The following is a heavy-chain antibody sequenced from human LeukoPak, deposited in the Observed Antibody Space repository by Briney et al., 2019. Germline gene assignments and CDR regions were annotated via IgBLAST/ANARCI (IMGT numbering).Heavy chain of an antibody. Sequence: SETLSLTCVVAGGSISSGDYSWSWIRQPPGKGLEWIGHIYHSGSTHYHPSLNSRVTISVDRSKNQFSLKLSSVTAADTAVYYCARAAGPSSPFDHWGQGTLVTVSS. D-gene: IGHD3-10*01. CDR3: ARAAGPSSPFDH. J-gene: IGHJ4*02. V-gene: IGHV4-30-2*01. CDR2: IYHSGST. CDR1: GGSISSGDYS.